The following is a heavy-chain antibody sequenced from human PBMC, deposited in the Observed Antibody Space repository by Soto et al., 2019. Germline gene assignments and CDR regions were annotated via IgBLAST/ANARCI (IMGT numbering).Heavy chain of an antibody. CDR1: GGTFSSYA. CDR3: ARDRYCGGDCYPRLGAFDI. J-gene: IGHJ3*02. V-gene: IGHV1-69*12. D-gene: IGHD2-21*02. Sequence: QVQLVQSGAEVKKPGSSVKVSCKASGGTFSSYAISWVRQAPGQGLEWMGGIIPIFGTANYAQKFQGRVTITADESTSTAYMELSSLRSEDTAVYYCARDRYCGGDCYPRLGAFDIWGQGTMVTVSS. CDR2: IIPIFGTA.